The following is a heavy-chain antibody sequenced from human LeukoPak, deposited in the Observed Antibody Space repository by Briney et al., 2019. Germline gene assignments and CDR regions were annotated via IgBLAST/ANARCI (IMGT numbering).Heavy chain of an antibody. D-gene: IGHD1-26*01. CDR2: ISSSSSYI. Sequence: PGGSLRLSCAASGFTFSSYSMNWVRQAPGKGLEWVSSISSSSSYIYYADSVKGRSTISRDNAKNSLYLQMNSLRSEDTAVYYCARDNSVGDVAWWFDPWGQGTLVTVSS. CDR3: ARDNSVGDVAWWFDP. CDR1: GFTFSSYS. V-gene: IGHV3-21*04. J-gene: IGHJ5*02.